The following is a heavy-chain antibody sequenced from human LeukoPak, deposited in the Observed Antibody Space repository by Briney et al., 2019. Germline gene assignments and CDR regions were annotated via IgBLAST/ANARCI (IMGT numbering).Heavy chain of an antibody. J-gene: IGHJ4*02. CDR2: TYLMSKWYN. CDR3: ARSPVTGHADY. V-gene: IGHV6-1*01. CDR1: GDSVSSNSAA. D-gene: IGHD6-19*01. Sequence: SQTLSLTFAISGDSVSSNSAAWNWLRQSPSRGLEWLGRTYLMSKWYNDYAVSLKSRIAINPDTSKNQFSLQLNSVTPEDTAVYYCARSPVTGHADYWGQGTLVTVSS.